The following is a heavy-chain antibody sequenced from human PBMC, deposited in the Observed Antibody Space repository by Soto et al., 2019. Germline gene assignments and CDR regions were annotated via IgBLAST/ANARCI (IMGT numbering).Heavy chain of an antibody. J-gene: IGHJ3*02. CDR2: IGPDGTET. Sequence: GGSLRLSCVGSGFTFSVYWMSWARQAPGKGLEWVGTIGPDGTETLYDNTVKGRFTISRDNAKNSLYLQMNSLRAEDTAVYYCARGYYDFWSGPGDDAFDIWGQGTMVTVSS. CDR1: GFTFSVYW. V-gene: IGHV3-7*01. D-gene: IGHD3-3*01. CDR3: ARGYYDFWSGPGDDAFDI.